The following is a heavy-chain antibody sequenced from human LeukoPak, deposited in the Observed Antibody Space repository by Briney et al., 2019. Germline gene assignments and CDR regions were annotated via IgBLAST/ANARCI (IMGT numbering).Heavy chain of an antibody. CDR1: GGSISSSSYY. V-gene: IGHV4-61*01. D-gene: IGHD3-10*01. Sequence: SETLSLTCTVSGGSISSSSYYWGWIRQPPGKGLEWIGYISNRGTPTYNPSLKSRVTISGDTSKNHFSLKLSSVTAADTAVYYCARDLGSGEYDSWGQGTLVAVSS. CDR3: ARDLGSGEYDS. J-gene: IGHJ4*02. CDR2: ISNRGTP.